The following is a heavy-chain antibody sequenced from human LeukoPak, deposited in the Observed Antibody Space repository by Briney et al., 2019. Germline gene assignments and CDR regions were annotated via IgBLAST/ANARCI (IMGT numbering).Heavy chain of an antibody. J-gene: IGHJ5*02. D-gene: IGHD3-3*01. CDR3: AKHYDFWSGYWSLDP. Sequence: PSETLSLTCTVSGGSISSYYWSWIRQPPGKGLEWIGYIYYSGSTNYNPSLKSRVTISVDTSKNQFSLKLSSVTAADTAVYYCAKHYDFWSGYWSLDPWGQGTLVTVSS. V-gene: IGHV4-59*01. CDR2: IYYSGST. CDR1: GGSISSYY.